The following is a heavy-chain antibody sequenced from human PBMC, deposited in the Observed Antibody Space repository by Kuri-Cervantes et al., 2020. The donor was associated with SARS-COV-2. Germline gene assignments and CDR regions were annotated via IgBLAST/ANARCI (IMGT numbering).Heavy chain of an antibody. CDR2: ISWNSGSI. D-gene: IGHD5-18*01. Sequence: GGSLRLSCAASGFSFSYYAMHWVRQAPGKGLEWVSGISWNSGSIGYADSVKGRFTISRDNAKNSLYLQMNSLRAEDTALYYCANSLVDTAMGYFQHWGQGTLVTVSS. CDR1: GFSFSYYA. CDR3: ANSLVDTAMGYFQH. J-gene: IGHJ1*01. V-gene: IGHV3-9*01.